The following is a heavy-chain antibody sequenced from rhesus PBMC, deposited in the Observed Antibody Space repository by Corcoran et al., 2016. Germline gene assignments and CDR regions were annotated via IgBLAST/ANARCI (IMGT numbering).Heavy chain of an antibody. Sequence: QVQLQESGPGLVKPSETLSLTCAVSGASISSYWWSWIRQPPGKGLEWIGEIFGNSGNSSYNPSLKSRVISSKDASKNQFALKLSSVTAADTAVYYCARSGYGSGGVYWGQGILVTVAS. CDR1: GASISSYW. D-gene: IGHD4-4*01. V-gene: IGHV4-80*01. CDR2: IFGNSGNS. J-gene: IGHJ4*01. CDR3: ARSGYGSGGVY.